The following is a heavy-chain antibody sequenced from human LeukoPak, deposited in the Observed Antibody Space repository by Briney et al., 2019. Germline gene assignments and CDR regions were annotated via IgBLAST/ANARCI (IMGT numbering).Heavy chain of an antibody. Sequence: GGSLRLSCAASGFTFSSYGMHWVRQAPGKGLEWVAVIWYDGNNEYYADSVKGRFTISRDNSKNTLYLQMNSLRAEDTAVYYCAKDWGYTTMVSYYFDYWGQGTLVTVSS. J-gene: IGHJ4*02. CDR3: AKDWGYTTMVSYYFDY. D-gene: IGHD5-18*01. V-gene: IGHV3-33*06. CDR2: IWYDGNNE. CDR1: GFTFSSYG.